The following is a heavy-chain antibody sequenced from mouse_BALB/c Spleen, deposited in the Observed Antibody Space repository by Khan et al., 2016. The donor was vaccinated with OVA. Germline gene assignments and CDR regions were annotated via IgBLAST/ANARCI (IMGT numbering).Heavy chain of an antibody. V-gene: IGHV1-61*01. D-gene: IGHD2-2*01. CDR1: GYTFTSYW. CDR3: TRREKYGYDPSWFAY. Sequence: QVQLQQPGAELVRPGASVKLSCKASGYTFTSYWMNWVKQGPGQGLEWIGMIDPSDSETHYNQMFKDKATLTVDKSSSTAYMQLSSLTSEDSAVYYCTRREKYGYDPSWFAYWGQGTLVTVSA. J-gene: IGHJ3*01. CDR2: IDPSDSET.